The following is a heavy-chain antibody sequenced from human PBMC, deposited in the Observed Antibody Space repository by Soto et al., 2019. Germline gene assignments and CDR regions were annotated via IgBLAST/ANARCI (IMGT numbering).Heavy chain of an antibody. CDR2: ISYYGSNK. CDR1: GFTFSSYG. Sequence: QVQLVESGGGVVQPGRSLRLSCAASGFTFSSYGMHWVRQAPGKGLEWVAVISYYGSNKYYADSVKGRFTISRDNSKNTLYLQMNSLKAEDTAVYYCAKDNPISSSSADYWGQGTLVTVSS. J-gene: IGHJ4*02. V-gene: IGHV3-30*18. D-gene: IGHD6-13*01. CDR3: AKDNPISSSSADY.